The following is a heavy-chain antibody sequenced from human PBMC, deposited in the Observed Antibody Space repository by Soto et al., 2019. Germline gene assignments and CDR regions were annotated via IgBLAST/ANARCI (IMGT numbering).Heavy chain of an antibody. V-gene: IGHV5-51*01. CDR1: GYSFTSYW. CDR2: IYPGDSDT. CDR3: ARGKSRDGYNFWRTPGGGYDY. D-gene: IGHD3-3*01. Sequence: PGESLKISCKGSGYSFTSYWIGWVRQMPGKGLEWMGIIYPGDSDTRYSPSFQGQVTISADKSISTAYLQWSSLKASDTAMYYCARGKSRDGYNFWRTPGGGYDYWGQGTLVTVSS. J-gene: IGHJ4*02.